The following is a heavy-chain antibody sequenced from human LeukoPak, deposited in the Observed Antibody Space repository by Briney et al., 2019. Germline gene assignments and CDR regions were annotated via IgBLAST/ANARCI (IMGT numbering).Heavy chain of an antibody. D-gene: IGHD1-7*01. Sequence: ASVKVSCKASGGTFSSYAISWVRQAPGQGLEWMGWISVYNGNTNYAQKLQGRVTMTTDTSTSTAYMELRSLRSDDTAVYYCARIKATGTTLSPNWFDPWGQGTLVTVSS. CDR1: GGTFSSYA. V-gene: IGHV1-18*01. CDR2: ISVYNGNT. J-gene: IGHJ5*02. CDR3: ARIKATGTTLSPNWFDP.